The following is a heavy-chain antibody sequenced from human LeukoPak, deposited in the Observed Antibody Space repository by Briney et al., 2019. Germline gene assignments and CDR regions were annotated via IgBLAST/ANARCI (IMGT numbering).Heavy chain of an antibody. J-gene: IGHJ4*02. D-gene: IGHD3-3*01. CDR1: GFTFSSYA. Sequence: GGSLRLSCAASGFTFSSYAMHWVRQAPGKGLVWVSRINTDGSSTSYADSVKGRFTISRDNAKNTLYLQMNSLRAEDTAVYYCARVGDFWSGYYTVDYWGQGTLVTVSS. V-gene: IGHV3-74*01. CDR2: INTDGSST. CDR3: ARVGDFWSGYYTVDY.